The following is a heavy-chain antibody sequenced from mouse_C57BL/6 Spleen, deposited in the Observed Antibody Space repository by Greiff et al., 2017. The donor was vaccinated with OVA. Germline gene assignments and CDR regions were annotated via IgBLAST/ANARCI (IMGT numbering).Heavy chain of an antibody. Sequence: VQLQQSGPELVKPGASVKISCKASGYTFTDYYMNWVKQSHGKSLEWIGDINPNNGGTSYNQKFKGKATLTVDKSSSTAYMELRSLTSEDSAVYYCAREESNAFAYWGQGTLVTVSA. V-gene: IGHV1-26*01. CDR3: AREESNAFAY. CDR1: GYTFTDYY. CDR2: INPNNGGT. J-gene: IGHJ3*01. D-gene: IGHD2-5*01.